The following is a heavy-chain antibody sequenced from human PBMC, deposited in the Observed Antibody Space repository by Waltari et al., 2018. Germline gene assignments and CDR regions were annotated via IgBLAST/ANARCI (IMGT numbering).Heavy chain of an antibody. V-gene: IGHV7-4-1*02. Sequence: QVQLVQSGSELKKPGASVKVSCKASESSLPRYDINWLRRASGQGLELMGWINTNTGNPTYFQGFTGRFVFSLDTSVSTAYLQISSLKAEDTAVYYCVREVVPTSTIVVNWFDPWGQGTLVTVSS. D-gene: IGHD2-2*01. CDR3: VREVVPTSTIVVNWFDP. J-gene: IGHJ5*02. CDR2: INTNTGNP. CDR1: ESSLPRYD.